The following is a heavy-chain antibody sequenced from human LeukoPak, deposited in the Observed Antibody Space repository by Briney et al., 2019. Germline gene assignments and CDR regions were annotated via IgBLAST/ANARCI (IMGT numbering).Heavy chain of an antibody. CDR2: INPNSGGT. CDR3: ARDPTVGYFQH. J-gene: IGHJ1*01. D-gene: IGHD4-23*01. CDR1: GYTFTGYY. Sequence: ASVKVSCTASGYTFTGYYMHWVRQAPGQGLEWMGWINPNSGGTNYAQKFQGRDTMTRDTSISTAYMELSRLRSDDTAVYYCARDPTVGYFQHWGQGTLVTVSS. V-gene: IGHV1-2*02.